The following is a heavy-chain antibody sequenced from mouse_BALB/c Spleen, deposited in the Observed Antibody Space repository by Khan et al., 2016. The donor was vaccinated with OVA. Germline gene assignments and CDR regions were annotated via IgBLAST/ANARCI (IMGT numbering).Heavy chain of an antibody. V-gene: IGHV3-2*02. CDR3: ERGNYYGYYFDY. D-gene: IGHD1-1*01. CDR2: ISYSGGT. Sequence: EVQLQESGPGLVKPSQSLSLTCTVTGYSITSGYAWNWIRQFPGNKLEWMGYISYSGGTSYNPSLKSRISITRDTSKNQFFLQLNSVTTEDTATYYCERGNYYGYYFDYWGQGSTLTVSS. J-gene: IGHJ2*01. CDR1: GYSITSGYA.